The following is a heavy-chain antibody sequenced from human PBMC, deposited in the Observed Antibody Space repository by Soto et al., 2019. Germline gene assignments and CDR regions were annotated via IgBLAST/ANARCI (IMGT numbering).Heavy chain of an antibody. CDR3: ARDGYSSSWSYGMDV. CDR2: INPSCGST. D-gene: IGHD6-13*01. CDR1: GYTFTSYY. J-gene: IGHJ6*02. Sequence: ASVKVSCKASGYTFTSYYMHWVRQAPGQGLEWMGIINPSCGSTSYAQKFQGRVTMTRDTSTSTVYMELSSLRSEDTAVYYCARDGYSSSWSYGMDVWGQGTTVTVSS. V-gene: IGHV1-46*01.